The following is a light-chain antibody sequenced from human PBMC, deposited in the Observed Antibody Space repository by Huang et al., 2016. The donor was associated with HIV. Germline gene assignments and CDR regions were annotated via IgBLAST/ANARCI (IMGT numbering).Light chain of an antibody. V-gene: IGKV1-39*01. Sequence: DIQMTQSPSSLSASVGDRFTITCRASQSISTYLNWYQQKPGKSPKLLIYAASSLQSGVPSRFSGSGSGTDFSLTISSLQPEDFATYHCQQSYSTPRTFGQGTKVEIK. CDR1: QSISTY. CDR3: QQSYSTPRT. CDR2: AAS. J-gene: IGKJ1*01.